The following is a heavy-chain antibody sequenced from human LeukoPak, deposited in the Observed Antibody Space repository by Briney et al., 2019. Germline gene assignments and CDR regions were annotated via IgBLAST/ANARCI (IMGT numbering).Heavy chain of an antibody. CDR2: INPNSGGT. CDR1: GYTFTSYD. D-gene: IGHD3-16*01. CDR3: ARGMGGESNEYYFDY. Sequence: ASVKVSCKASGYTFTSYDINWVRQAPGQGLEWMGWINPNSGGTNYAQKFQGRVTMTRDTSISTAYMELSRLRSDDTAVYYCARGMGGESNEYYFDYWGQGTLVTVSS. J-gene: IGHJ4*02. V-gene: IGHV1-2*02.